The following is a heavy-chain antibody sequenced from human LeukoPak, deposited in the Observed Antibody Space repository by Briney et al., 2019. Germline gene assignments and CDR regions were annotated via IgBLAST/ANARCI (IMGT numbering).Heavy chain of an antibody. CDR1: GFTFTSYW. CDR2: INTDGTIT. V-gene: IGHV3-74*01. Sequence: GGSLRLSCAASGFTFTSYWMHWVRQAPGKGLVWLSRINTDGTITSYADSLEGRFTISRDSAKNTVYLQMNSLRTEDTAVYYCARPGVGFAYWGKGALVTVSS. J-gene: IGHJ4*02. CDR3: ARPGVGFAY.